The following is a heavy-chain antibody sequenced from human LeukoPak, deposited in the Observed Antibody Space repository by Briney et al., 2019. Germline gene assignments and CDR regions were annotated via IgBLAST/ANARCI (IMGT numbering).Heavy chain of an antibody. CDR3: ASNYGG. Sequence: GGSLRLSCAASGFDFSNYWMYWVRQAPGEGLEWVANIKQDGSEKYYVDSVRGRFTISRDNAKNSLSLQMNSLRAEDTAVYYCASNYGGWGRGTLVTVSS. V-gene: IGHV3-7*03. D-gene: IGHD4-11*01. J-gene: IGHJ4*02. CDR2: IKQDGSEK. CDR1: GFDFSNYW.